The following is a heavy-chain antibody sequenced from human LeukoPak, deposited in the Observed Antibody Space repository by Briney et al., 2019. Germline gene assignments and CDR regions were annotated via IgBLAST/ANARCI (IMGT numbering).Heavy chain of an antibody. CDR1: GYTFTGYY. J-gene: IGHJ4*02. D-gene: IGHD3-10*01. CDR3: ARYYVSGSYRADY. Sequence: ASVKVSCKASGYTFTGYYMHWVRQAPGQGLEWMGRINPNSGGTNYAQKFQGRVTMTRDTSISTAYMELSRLRSDDTAVYYCARYYVSGSYRADYWGQGTLVTVSS. CDR2: INPNSGGT. V-gene: IGHV1-2*06.